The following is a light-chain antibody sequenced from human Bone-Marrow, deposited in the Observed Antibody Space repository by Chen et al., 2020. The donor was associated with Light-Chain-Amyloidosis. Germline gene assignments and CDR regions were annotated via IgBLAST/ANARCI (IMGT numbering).Light chain of an antibody. V-gene: IGKV1-39*01. Sequence: DIQMTQSPSSLSASVGDRVTVTCRASQSLNTYLNWYQHKPGKAPKLLIYAESTLQSGVPSRFSGSGSGTDCTLTSTNLQAEDFATYFCQQSYIAPYTFGQGTMLEIK. CDR1: QSLNTY. CDR3: QQSYIAPYT. CDR2: AES. J-gene: IGKJ2*01.